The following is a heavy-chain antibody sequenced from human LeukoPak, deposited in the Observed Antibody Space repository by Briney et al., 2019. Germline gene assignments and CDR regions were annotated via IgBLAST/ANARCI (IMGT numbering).Heavy chain of an antibody. J-gene: IGHJ4*02. CDR3: ARGYSMGSRNDY. CDR2: IYHSGST. Sequence: SETLSLTCTVTGYSISSGYYWGWIRQPPGKGLEGIGSIYHSGSTYYNPSLKSRVPISVDTSKNQFSLKLSSVTAADTAVYHCARGYSMGSRNDYWGQGTLVTVSS. V-gene: IGHV4-38-2*02. D-gene: IGHD6-13*01. CDR1: GYSISSGYY.